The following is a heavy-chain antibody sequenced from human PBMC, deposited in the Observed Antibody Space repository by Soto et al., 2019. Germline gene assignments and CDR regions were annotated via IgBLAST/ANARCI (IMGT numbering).Heavy chain of an antibody. CDR3: ARESRFDP. CDR2: IYYTGST. J-gene: IGHJ5*02. Sequence: PSETLSLTCTVSGASITSGAYCWTWVRQHPVKGLEWIGHIYYTGSTNYNPSLKSRLNISLDTSKNQFSLQLESMTAADTAAFYCARESRFDPWGQGTLVTVSS. V-gene: IGHV4-31*03. CDR1: GASITSGAYC.